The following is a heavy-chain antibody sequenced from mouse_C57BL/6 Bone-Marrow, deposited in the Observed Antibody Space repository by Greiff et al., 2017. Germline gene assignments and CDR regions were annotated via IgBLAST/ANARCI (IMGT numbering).Heavy chain of an antibody. D-gene: IGHD1-1*01. CDR2: INPGSGGT. V-gene: IGHV1-54*01. J-gene: IGHJ4*01. CDR1: GYAFTNYL. CDR3: ARRGSTVVAKDAMDY. Sequence: VQLQQSGAELVRPGTSVKVSCKASGYAFTNYLIEWVKQRPGQGLEWIGVINPGSGGTNYNEKFKGKATLTADKSSSTAYMQLSSLTSEDSAVYFCARRGSTVVAKDAMDYWGQGTSVTVSS.